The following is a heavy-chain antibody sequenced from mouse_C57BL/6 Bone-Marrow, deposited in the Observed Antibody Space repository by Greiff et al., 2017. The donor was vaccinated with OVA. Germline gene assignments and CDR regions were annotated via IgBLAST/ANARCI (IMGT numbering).Heavy chain of an antibody. CDR1: GYAFSSYW. Sequence: QVQLQQSGAELVKPGASVKISCKASGYAFSSYWMNWVKQRPGKGLEWIGQIYPGDGDPNYNGKFKGKDTLTTDKSASTTYMQLSSLTSEDSAVYCWARYEIAGFAYWGQGTLVTVSA. V-gene: IGHV1-80*01. J-gene: IGHJ3*01. CDR2: IYPGDGDP. D-gene: IGHD2-12*01. CDR3: ARYEIAGFAY.